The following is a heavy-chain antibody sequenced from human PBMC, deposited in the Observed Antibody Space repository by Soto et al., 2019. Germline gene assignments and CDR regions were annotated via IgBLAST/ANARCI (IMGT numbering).Heavy chain of an antibody. Sequence: EVQLVESGGGLIQPGGSLRLSCAASGFTVSSNYMSWVRQAPGKGLEWVSAISGSGGSTYYADSVKGRFTISRDNSKNTLYLQMNSLRAEDTAVYYCAKDRQSGVYAIPDYWGQGTLVTVSS. V-gene: IGHV3-23*04. CDR2: ISGSGGST. J-gene: IGHJ4*02. CDR1: GFTVSSNY. CDR3: AKDRQSGVYAIPDY. D-gene: IGHD2-8*01.